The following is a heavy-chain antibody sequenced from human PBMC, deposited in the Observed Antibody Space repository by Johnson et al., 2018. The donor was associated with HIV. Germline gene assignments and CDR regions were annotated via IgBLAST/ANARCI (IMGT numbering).Heavy chain of an antibody. CDR2: VWYDGSNK. V-gene: IGHV3-33*06. J-gene: IGHJ3*02. Sequence: QVQLVESGGGVVQPGRSLRLSCAASGFTFSSYGMHWVRQAPGKGLEWVAGVWYDGSNKYSADSVKGRFTTFRDNSENTLFLQMNRLRAQDTAVYYCTKDSTNWGYDAFDIWGQGTMVTVSS. D-gene: IGHD1-1*01. CDR1: GFTFSSYG. CDR3: TKDSTNWGYDAFDI.